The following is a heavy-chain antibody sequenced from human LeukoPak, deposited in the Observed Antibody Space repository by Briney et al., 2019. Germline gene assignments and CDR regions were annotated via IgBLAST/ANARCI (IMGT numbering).Heavy chain of an antibody. D-gene: IGHD3-3*01. CDR2: IYTSGST. CDR1: GGSISSGSYY. J-gene: IGHJ3*02. Sequence: SQTLSLTCTVSGGSISSGSYYWSWIRQPAGKGLEWIGRIYTSGSTNYNPSLKSRVTISVDTSKNQFSLKLSSVTAADTAVYYCARGQSYDFWGGLDAFDIWGQGTMVTVSS. V-gene: IGHV4-61*02. CDR3: ARGQSYDFWGGLDAFDI.